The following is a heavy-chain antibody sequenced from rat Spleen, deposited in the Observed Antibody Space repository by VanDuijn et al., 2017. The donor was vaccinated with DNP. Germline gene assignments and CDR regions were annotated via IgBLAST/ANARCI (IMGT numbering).Heavy chain of an antibody. CDR3: SRHVLPLRVWDY. Sequence: EVQLVESGGGVVQPGRSLKLSCAASGFTFSDYYMAWVRQAPAKGLEWVAYISYDGGSTYRGDSVKGRFTISRDNAKSTLYLEMNSLRPEDMATYYCSRHVLPLRVWDYWGQGVMVTVSS. D-gene: IGHD1-4*01. CDR2: ISYDGGST. J-gene: IGHJ2*01. V-gene: IGHV5-22*01. CDR1: GFTFSDYY.